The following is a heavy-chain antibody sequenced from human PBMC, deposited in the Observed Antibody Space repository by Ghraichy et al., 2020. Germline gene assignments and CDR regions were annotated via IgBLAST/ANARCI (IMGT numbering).Heavy chain of an antibody. CDR1: GGSISSNY. D-gene: IGHD1-20*01. Sequence: SETLSLTCTVSGGSISSNYWSWIRQPPGKGLEWIGYIYYGVTTNYNPSLKSRVSISIDTSKIQFSLNLNSVTAADTAVYYCARLKAITGTTDYFDYWGLGTLVTVSS. CDR3: ARLKAITGTTDYFDY. CDR2: IYYGVTT. J-gene: IGHJ4*02. V-gene: IGHV4-59*01.